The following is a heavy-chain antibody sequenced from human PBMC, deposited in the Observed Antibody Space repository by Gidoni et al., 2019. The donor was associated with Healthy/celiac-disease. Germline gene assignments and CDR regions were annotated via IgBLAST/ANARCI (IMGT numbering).Heavy chain of an antibody. D-gene: IGHD5-18*01. CDR2: INHSGST. V-gene: IGHV4-34*01. CDR3: ARVEDLDTAMAHDY. CDR1: GGSVSGYY. Sequence: QVQLQQWGAGLLQPPETLSHPCAVYGGSVSGYYWSWIRQPPGKGLEWIGEINHSGSTNYNPSLKSRVTISVDTSKNQFSLKLSSVTAADPAVYYCARVEDLDTAMAHDYWGQGTLVTVSS. J-gene: IGHJ4*02.